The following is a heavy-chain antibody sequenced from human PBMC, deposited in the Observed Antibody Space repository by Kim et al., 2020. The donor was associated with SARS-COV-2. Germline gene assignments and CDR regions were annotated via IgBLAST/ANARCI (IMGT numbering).Heavy chain of an antibody. V-gene: IGHV4-59*01. CDR3: AGGLTLDDLDY. Sequence: SETLSLTCTVSGGSISSDYWNWIRQPPGKGLEWSGYIYYRANEFTNYNPSLESRVTISVDTSKNQFSLKLTSVTAADTAVYYCAGGLTLDDLDYWGQGTL. CDR2: IYYRANEFT. J-gene: IGHJ4*02. CDR1: GGSISSDY. D-gene: IGHD2-2*03.